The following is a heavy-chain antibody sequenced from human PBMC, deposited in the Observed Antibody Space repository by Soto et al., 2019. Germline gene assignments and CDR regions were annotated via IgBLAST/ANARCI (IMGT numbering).Heavy chain of an antibody. CDR2: IGTSGGDT. Sequence: EVQLLESGGGLVQPGGSLRLSCAASGFTFSNFAMSWVRQAPGKGLEWVSAIGTSGGDTYYADSVKGRFTISRDNSKNPLYLKLRTLGAQDTAVYYAIKGSRTWGDSWGQGTLVTVSS. CDR3: IKGSRTWGDS. V-gene: IGHV3-23*01. D-gene: IGHD6-13*01. CDR1: GFTFSNFA. J-gene: IGHJ4*02.